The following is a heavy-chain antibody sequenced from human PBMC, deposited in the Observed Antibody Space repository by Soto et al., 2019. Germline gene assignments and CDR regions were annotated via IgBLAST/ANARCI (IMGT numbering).Heavy chain of an antibody. V-gene: IGHV1-8*01. CDR1: GDTSTTYD. CDR3: ARRGASATLDQ. Sequence: ASVKVSCKASGDTSTTYDINWVRQATGQGLEWMGWMNPNSGYADYAQNFQGRVTMSRDTSIKTAYMELSHLKSEDTAVYYCARRGASATLDQWGQGTLVTVSS. J-gene: IGHJ4*02. CDR2: MNPNSGYA.